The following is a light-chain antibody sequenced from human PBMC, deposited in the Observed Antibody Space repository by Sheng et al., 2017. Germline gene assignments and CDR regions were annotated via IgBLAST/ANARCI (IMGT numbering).Light chain of an antibody. Sequence: DIQMTQSPSTLSASVGERVTITCRASQSISSWLAWYQLKPGKAPKLLIYKASSLESGVPSRFSGSGSGTEFTLTISSLQPDDFATYYCQQLKNYPSITFGQGTRLEI. V-gene: IGKV1-5*03. CDR1: QSISSW. CDR2: KAS. CDR3: QQLKNYPSIT. J-gene: IGKJ5*01.